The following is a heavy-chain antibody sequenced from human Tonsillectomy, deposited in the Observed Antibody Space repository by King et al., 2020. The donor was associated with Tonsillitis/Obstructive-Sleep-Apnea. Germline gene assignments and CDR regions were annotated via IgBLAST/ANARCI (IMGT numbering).Heavy chain of an antibody. V-gene: IGHV3-23*04. CDR1: GFTFSSYA. Sequence: VQLVESGGGLVQPGGSLRLSCAASGFTFSSYAMSWVRQAPGKGLEWVSAISGSGGITCYRDSGKGRFTISRDNSKNTLYLQMNSLRAEDTAVYYCAKDGLEWFPNHFDYWGQGTLVTVSS. D-gene: IGHD3-3*01. J-gene: IGHJ4*02. CDR3: AKDGLEWFPNHFDY. CDR2: ISGSGGIT.